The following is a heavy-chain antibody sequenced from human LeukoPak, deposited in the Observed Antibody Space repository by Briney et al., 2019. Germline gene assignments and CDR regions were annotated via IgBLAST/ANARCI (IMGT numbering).Heavy chain of an antibody. CDR2: ISGSGRTT. D-gene: IGHD2-15*01. CDR1: GFTFSNHA. J-gene: IGHJ4*02. V-gene: IGHV3-23*01. CDR3: AKNVVVKRYFDY. Sequence: PGGSLRLSCAASGFTFSNHAMSWVRQAPGKGLQWVSVISGSGRTTEYADSVKGRFTISRDNSKNTLSLQMNSLRVEDTAIYYCAKNVVVKRYFDYWGQGTLITVSP.